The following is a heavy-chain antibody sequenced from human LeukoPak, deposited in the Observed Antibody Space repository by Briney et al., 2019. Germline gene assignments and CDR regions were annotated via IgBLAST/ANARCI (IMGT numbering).Heavy chain of an antibody. V-gene: IGHV1-8*01. D-gene: IGHD2-2*01. CDR3: ARGRVIQPLLWYPSGYDAFDI. CDR2: MNPNSGNT. Sequence: ASVKVSCKASGYTFTSYDINWVRQATGQGLEWKGWMNPNSGNTGYAQKFQGRVTMTRNTSISTAYMELSSLRSEDTAVYYCARGRVIQPLLWYPSGYDAFDIWGQGTMVTVSS. CDR1: GYTFTSYD. J-gene: IGHJ3*02.